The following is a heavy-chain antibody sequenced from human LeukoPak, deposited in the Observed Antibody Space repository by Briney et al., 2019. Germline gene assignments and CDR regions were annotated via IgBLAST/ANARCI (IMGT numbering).Heavy chain of an antibody. CDR3: ARVDYGPGWEYARGGWFDP. J-gene: IGHJ5*02. V-gene: IGHV4-30-2*01. CDR1: GGSISSGGYS. D-gene: IGHD3-16*01. CDR2: IYHSGST. Sequence: SQTLSLTCAVSGGSISSGGYSWSWIRQPPGKGLEWIGYIYHSGSTYYNPSLKSRVTISVDRSKNQFSLKLSSVTAADTAVYYCARVDYGPGWEYARGGWFDPWGQGTLVTVSS.